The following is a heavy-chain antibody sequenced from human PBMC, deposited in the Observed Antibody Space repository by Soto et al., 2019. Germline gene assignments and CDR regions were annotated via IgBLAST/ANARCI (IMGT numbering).Heavy chain of an antibody. CDR1: GYTFTNHD. V-gene: IGHV1-8*01. D-gene: IGHD1-26*01. CDR3: AISTTPFSYFDH. Sequence: ASVKVSCKASGYTFTNHDINWVRQASGQGLEWMGWMNPDSGKTEYVRKFQGRVTMNRDTSTDTAYMELIGLTSEDTAVYFCAISTTPFSYFDHWGQGTLVTVSS. J-gene: IGHJ4*02. CDR2: MNPDSGKT.